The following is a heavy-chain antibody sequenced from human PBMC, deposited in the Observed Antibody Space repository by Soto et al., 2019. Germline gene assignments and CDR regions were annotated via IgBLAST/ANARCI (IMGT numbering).Heavy chain of an antibody. Sequence: GGSLRLSCAASGFTFSDHYMDWVRQAPGKGLEWVGRTRNKANSYTTEYAASVKGRFTISRDDSKNSLYLQMNSLKTEDTAVYYCATATYYYGSGSYKDAFDIWGQGTMVTVSS. V-gene: IGHV3-72*01. CDR1: GFTFSDHY. J-gene: IGHJ3*02. CDR3: ATATYYYGSGSYKDAFDI. D-gene: IGHD3-10*01. CDR2: TRNKANSYTT.